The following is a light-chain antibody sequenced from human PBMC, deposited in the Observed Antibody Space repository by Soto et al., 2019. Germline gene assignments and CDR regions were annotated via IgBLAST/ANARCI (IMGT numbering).Light chain of an antibody. CDR1: QSISTY. Sequence: DIQMTQSPSSLPASVGDRVTLTCRASQSISTYLNWYQLKPGKAPKLLIYAASSLQSGVPSRLSGSGSGTDFTLTISSLQPEDFATYYCQQSYTIPYTFGQGTKLEIK. CDR3: QQSYTIPYT. V-gene: IGKV1-39*01. J-gene: IGKJ2*01. CDR2: AAS.